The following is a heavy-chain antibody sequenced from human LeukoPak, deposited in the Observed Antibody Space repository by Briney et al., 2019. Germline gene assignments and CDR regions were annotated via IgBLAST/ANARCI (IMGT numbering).Heavy chain of an antibody. V-gene: IGHV3-48*03. D-gene: IGHD4-17*01. Sequence: PVGSLRLSCAASVFTFSSYEMNWVRQAPGKGLEWVSYISSSGSTIYYADSVKGRFTISRDNAKNSLYLQMNSLRAEDTAVYYCARTTSVTTTFHYWGQGTLVTVSS. CDR1: VFTFSSYE. J-gene: IGHJ4*02. CDR2: ISSSGSTI. CDR3: ARTTSVTTTFHY.